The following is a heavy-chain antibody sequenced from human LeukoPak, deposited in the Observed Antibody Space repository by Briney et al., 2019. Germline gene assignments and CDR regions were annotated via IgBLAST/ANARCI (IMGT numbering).Heavy chain of an antibody. CDR1: GFTVSSNY. Sequence: PGGSLRLSCAASGFTVSSNYMSWVRQAPGKGLEWVSVIYNGGSTYYADSVKGRFTISRHNSKNTLYLQMNSLRAEDTAVYYCARSPISSSSRGFDYWGQGTLVTVSS. CDR2: IYNGGST. D-gene: IGHD6-13*01. J-gene: IGHJ4*02. CDR3: ARSPISSSSRGFDY. V-gene: IGHV3-53*04.